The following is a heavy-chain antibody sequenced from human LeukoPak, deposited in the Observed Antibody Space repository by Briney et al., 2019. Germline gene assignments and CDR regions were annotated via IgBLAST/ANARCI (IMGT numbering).Heavy chain of an antibody. D-gene: IGHD3-3*01. CDR1: EFTFSSYA. Sequence: GSLRLSCAASEFTFSSYAMAWVRQAPGKGLEWVSGIGGTDGSTFYTDSVKGRFTISRDNSKNTLYLQMNSLRVDDTAAYYCAKRDSSGDYPYYFESWGQGTLVTVSS. CDR3: AKRDSSGDYPYYFES. J-gene: IGHJ4*02. CDR2: IGGTDGST. V-gene: IGHV3-23*01.